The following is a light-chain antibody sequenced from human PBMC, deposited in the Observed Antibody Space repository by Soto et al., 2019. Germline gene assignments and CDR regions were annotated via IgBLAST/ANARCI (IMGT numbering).Light chain of an antibody. Sequence: QSVLTQPPSVSGAPGQRVTISCAGGSSSIGAGYDVHWYQQLPGTAPKLLIYGNFNRPSGVPDRFSGSKSGTSASLAITGLQAGDEADYYCQSYDSSLSGVVFGGRTKVTVL. V-gene: IGLV1-40*01. CDR3: QSYDSSLSGVV. J-gene: IGLJ2*01. CDR2: GNF. CDR1: SSSIGAGYD.